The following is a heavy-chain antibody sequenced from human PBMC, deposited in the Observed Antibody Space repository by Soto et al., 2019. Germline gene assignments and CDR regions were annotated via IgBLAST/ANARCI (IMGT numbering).Heavy chain of an antibody. V-gene: IGHV1-69*13. CDR3: AREGIVGDTITGDAFDI. CDR2: IIPIFGTA. D-gene: IGHD1-26*01. CDR1: GGTFSSYA. Sequence: SVKVSCKASGGTFSSYAISWVRQAPGQGLEWMGGIIPIFGTANYAQKFQGRVTITADESTSTAYMELSSLRSEDTAVYYCAREGIVGDTITGDAFDIWSQGTMVPVSS. J-gene: IGHJ3*02.